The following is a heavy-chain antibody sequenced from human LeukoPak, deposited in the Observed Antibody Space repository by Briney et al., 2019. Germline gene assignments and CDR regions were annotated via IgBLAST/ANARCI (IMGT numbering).Heavy chain of an antibody. CDR2: ISTTSRYI. D-gene: IGHD3-10*01. CDR3: ARERAQWLGELPRYGMDV. V-gene: IGHV3-21*06. J-gene: IGHJ6*02. Sequence: GGSLRFSCAASGYSFSSYNMNWVRQAPGKGLEWVSSISTTSRYIYYIDSAKGRFTISRDNAKNTLYLQMNSLRADDTAVYYCARERAQWLGELPRYGMDVWGQGTTVTVSS. CDR1: GYSFSSYN.